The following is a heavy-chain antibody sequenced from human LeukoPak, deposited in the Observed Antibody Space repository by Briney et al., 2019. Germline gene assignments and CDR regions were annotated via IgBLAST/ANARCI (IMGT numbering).Heavy chain of an antibody. CDR1: GLTFSSYS. V-gene: IGHV3-21*01. CDR3: ARDFGKALDY. J-gene: IGHJ4*02. D-gene: IGHD3-10*01. Sequence: GGSLRLSCAASGLTFSSYSMNWVRQAPGKGLEWVSSISSSSSYIYYADSVKGRFTISRDNAKNSLYLQMNSLRAEDTAVYYCARDFGKALDYWGQGTLVTVSS. CDR2: ISSSSSYI.